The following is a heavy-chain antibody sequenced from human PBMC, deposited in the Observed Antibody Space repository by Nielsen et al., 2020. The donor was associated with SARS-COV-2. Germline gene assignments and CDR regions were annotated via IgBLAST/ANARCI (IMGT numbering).Heavy chain of an antibody. Sequence: GESRKISCAASGFTFTNYGMHWVRQVAGKGLEWVAIVSRDGSDTFYVDSVKGRFTISRDNSKNTVYLQMNSLRAEDTAVYHCAKDVWSGAHQIGPDYWGQGTLVTVSS. CDR2: VSRDGSDT. CDR3: AKDVWSGAHQIGPDY. D-gene: IGHD3-3*01. CDR1: GFTFTNYG. V-gene: IGHV3-30*18. J-gene: IGHJ4*02.